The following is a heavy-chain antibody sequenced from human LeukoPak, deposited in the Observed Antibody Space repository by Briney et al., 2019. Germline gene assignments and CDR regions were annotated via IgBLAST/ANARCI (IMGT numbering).Heavy chain of an antibody. CDR1: GYSFSDYW. CDR2: IDPSDSYN. V-gene: IGHV5-10-1*01. J-gene: IGHJ4*02. Sequence: GESLKISCQGSGYSFSDYWIGWVRQMPGKGLEWMGTIDPSDSYNNYSPSFQGHVTISADKSISTAYLQWSSLKASDTAMYYCARAYSRSRFDYWGQGTLVTVSS. D-gene: IGHD6-6*01. CDR3: ARAYSRSRFDY.